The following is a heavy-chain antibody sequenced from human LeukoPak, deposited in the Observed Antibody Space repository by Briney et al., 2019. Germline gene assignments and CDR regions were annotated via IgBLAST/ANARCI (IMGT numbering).Heavy chain of an antibody. CDR2: ISYDGSNK. J-gene: IGHJ4*02. CDR1: GFTFSSYG. Sequence: PGGSLRLSCAASGFTFSSYGMHWGRQAPGKGLEWVAVISYDGSNKYYADSVKGRFTISRNNSKNTLYLQMNSLRAEDTAVYYCAKVTMVRGVTQSGDYWGQGTLVTVSS. V-gene: IGHV3-30*18. CDR3: AKVTMVRGVTQSGDY. D-gene: IGHD3-10*01.